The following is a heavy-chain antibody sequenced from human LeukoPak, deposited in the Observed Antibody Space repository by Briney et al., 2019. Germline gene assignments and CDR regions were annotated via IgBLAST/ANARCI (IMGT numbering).Heavy chain of an antibody. Sequence: ASVKVSCTASGSTFSSYAISWVRQAPGQGLESMGGIIPIFGTANYAQGVQGRITITTDESTSTAYMELSSLRSEDTAVYYCARGAAGYCSSTSCYEGDYYYYYMDVWGKGTTVTVSS. CDR2: IIPIFGTA. D-gene: IGHD2-2*01. CDR3: ARGAAGYCSSTSCYEGDYYYYYMDV. V-gene: IGHV1-69*05. J-gene: IGHJ6*03. CDR1: GSTFSSYA.